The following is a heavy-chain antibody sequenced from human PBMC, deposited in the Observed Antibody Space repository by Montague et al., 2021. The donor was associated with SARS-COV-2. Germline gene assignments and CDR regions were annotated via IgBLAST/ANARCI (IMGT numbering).Heavy chain of an antibody. CDR3: ARFAYRLLFIASYYGMDV. CDR2: ISRSVST. Sequence: SETLSLTCAVYLQSCIVYFWSWMHEHTGERLASRQDISRSVSTNYNPYLKSRVTISIDTSKNQFSLKLSSVTAADTAVYYCARFAYRLLFIASYYGMDVWGQGTTVTVSS. J-gene: IGHJ6*02. CDR1: LQSCIVYF. D-gene: IGHD2-2*01. V-gene: IGHV4-34*01.